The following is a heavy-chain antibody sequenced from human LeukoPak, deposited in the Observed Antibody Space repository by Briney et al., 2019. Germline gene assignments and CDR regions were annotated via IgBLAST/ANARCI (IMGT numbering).Heavy chain of an antibody. CDR3: ARDRYGSGSYYTTYFDY. J-gene: IGHJ4*02. CDR1: GGTFSSYA. Sequence: SVKVSCKASGGTFSSYAISWVRQAPGQGLEWMGRIVPILGIANYAQKFQGRVTITADKSTSTAYMELSSLRSEDTAVYYCARDRYGSGSYYTTYFDYWGQGTLVTVSS. D-gene: IGHD3-10*01. V-gene: IGHV1-69*04. CDR2: IVPILGIA.